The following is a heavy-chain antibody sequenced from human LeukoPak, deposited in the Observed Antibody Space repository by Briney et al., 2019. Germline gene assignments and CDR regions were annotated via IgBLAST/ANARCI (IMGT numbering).Heavy chain of an antibody. Sequence: ASVTVSCTASGYTFTGYYMHWVRQAPGQGLEWMGWINPNSGGTNYAQKFQGRVTMTRDTSISTAYMELSRLRSDDTAVYYCAREYYYDSSGSFDYWGQGTLVTVSS. CDR2: INPNSGGT. CDR3: AREYYYDSSGSFDY. J-gene: IGHJ4*02. CDR1: GYTFTGYY. V-gene: IGHV1-2*02. D-gene: IGHD3-22*01.